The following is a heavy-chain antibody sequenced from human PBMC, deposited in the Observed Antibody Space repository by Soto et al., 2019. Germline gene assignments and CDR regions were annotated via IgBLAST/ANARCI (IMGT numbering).Heavy chain of an antibody. Sequence: EVQLLESGGGLVQPGGSLRLSCAASGFTFSRYAMSWVRQAPGKGLEWVSAISGSGGSTYYADSVKGRFTISRDNSKNTLYLQMNSLRAEDTAVYYCAKDRVAVSGSYSHYYYGMDVWGQGTTVTVSS. CDR2: ISGSGGST. D-gene: IGHD1-26*01. V-gene: IGHV3-23*01. CDR3: AKDRVAVSGSYSHYYYGMDV. J-gene: IGHJ6*02. CDR1: GFTFSRYA.